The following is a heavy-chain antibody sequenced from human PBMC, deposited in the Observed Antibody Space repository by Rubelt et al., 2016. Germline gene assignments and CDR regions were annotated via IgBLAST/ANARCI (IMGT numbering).Heavy chain of an antibody. CDR2: IYYIGTT. J-gene: IGHJ4*02. D-gene: IGHD2-2*01. CDR1: GDSISTNIYY. V-gene: IGHV4-39*07. Sequence: QLRLQESGPGLVKPSETLSLTCSVSGDSISTNIYYWGWIRQSPGKGLEWIGSIYYIGTTYYNPSLKSRVTISVDTSKNQFSLKRSSVTAADTAVYYCARGSRHCSSTSCYLGFWGQGTLVTVSS. CDR3: ARGSRHCSSTSCYLGF.